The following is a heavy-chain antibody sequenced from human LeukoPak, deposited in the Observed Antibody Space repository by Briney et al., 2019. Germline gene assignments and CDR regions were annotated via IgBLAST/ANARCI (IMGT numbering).Heavy chain of an antibody. CDR2: IIPIFGTA. V-gene: IGHV1-69*05. J-gene: IGHJ3*01. CDR3: ARDPNGDYIGAFEF. Sequence: SVQVSCKASGGTFSSFANSGVRQAPGQGREWMGGIIPIFGTANYAQKFQGRVTITTDESTSTAYMELSSLRSEDTAQYFCARDPNGDYIGAFEFWGRGTVVTVSS. D-gene: IGHD4-17*01. CDR1: GGTFSSFA.